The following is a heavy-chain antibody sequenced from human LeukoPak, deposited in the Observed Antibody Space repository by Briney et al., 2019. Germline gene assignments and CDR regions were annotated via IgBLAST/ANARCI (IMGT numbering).Heavy chain of an antibody. J-gene: IGHJ5*02. Sequence: SETLSLTCTVSAYSISSGYYWGWIRQPPRKGLEWIGSIYHSGSTYYNPSLKSRVTISVDTSKNQFSLKLSSVTAADTAVYYCARSVFGGGSYSFDPWGQGTLVTVSS. CDR3: ARSVFGGGSYSFDP. CDR2: IYHSGST. CDR1: AYSISSGYY. V-gene: IGHV4-38-2*02. D-gene: IGHD1-26*01.